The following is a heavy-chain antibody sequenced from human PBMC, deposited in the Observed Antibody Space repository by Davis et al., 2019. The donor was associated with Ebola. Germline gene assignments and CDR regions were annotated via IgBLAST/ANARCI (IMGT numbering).Heavy chain of an antibody. CDR2: IYSGGST. CDR3: ARARFGEPSGVFDY. V-gene: IGHV3-53*01. CDR1: GFTVSSNY. D-gene: IGHD3-10*01. J-gene: IGHJ4*02. Sequence: PGGSLRLSCAASGFTVSSNYMSWVRQAPGKGLEWVSVIYSGGSTYYADSVKGRFTISRDNSKNTLYLQMNSLRAEDTAVYYCARARFGEPSGVFDYWGQGTLVTVSS.